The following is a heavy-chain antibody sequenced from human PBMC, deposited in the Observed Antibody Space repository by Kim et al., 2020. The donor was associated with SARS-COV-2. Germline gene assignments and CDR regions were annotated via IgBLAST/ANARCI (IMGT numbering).Heavy chain of an antibody. J-gene: IGHJ5*02. D-gene: IGHD3-10*01. V-gene: IGHV7-4-1*02. CDR1: GYTFTSYA. CDR2: INTNTGNP. CDR3: ARGGRITMVRGVIPWFDP. Sequence: ASVKVSCKASGYTFTSYAMNWVRQAPGQGLEWMGWINTNTGNPTYAQGFTGRFVFSLDTSVSTAYLQISSLKAEDTAVYYCARGGRITMVRGVIPWFDPWGQGTLVTVSS.